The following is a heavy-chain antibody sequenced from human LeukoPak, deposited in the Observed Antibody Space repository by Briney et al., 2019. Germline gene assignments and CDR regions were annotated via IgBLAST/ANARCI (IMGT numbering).Heavy chain of an antibody. CDR3: AKRTGRDTRDY. D-gene: IGHD5-18*01. CDR1: GFTFSSYA. J-gene: IGHJ4*02. V-gene: IGHV3-23*01. Sequence: GGSLRLSCAASGFTFSSYAMSWVRQAPGKGLEWVSAISGSGGSTYHADSVKGRFTISRDNSKNTLYLLMNSLRVEDTAVYYCAKRTGRDTRDYWGQGTLVTVSS. CDR2: ISGSGGST.